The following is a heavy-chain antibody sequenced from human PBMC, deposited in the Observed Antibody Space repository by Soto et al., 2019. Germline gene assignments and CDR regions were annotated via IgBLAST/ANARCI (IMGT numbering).Heavy chain of an antibody. Sequence: EVQLLESGGGLVQPGRSLRLSCTASGFTFSSHAMTWVRQAPGKGLEWVSGLSDSGDSIYYADSVKGRFTIYRDNCMNTLYLQMNTLRVEETAVYYCAKVSSSWYAGFFDLWGQGTLVTVSS. J-gene: IGHJ4*02. D-gene: IGHD6-13*01. CDR3: AKVSSSWYAGFFDL. V-gene: IGHV3-23*01. CDR2: LSDSGDSI. CDR1: GFTFSSHA.